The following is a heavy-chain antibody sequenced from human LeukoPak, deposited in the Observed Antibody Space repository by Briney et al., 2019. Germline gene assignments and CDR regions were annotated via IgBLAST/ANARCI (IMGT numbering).Heavy chain of an antibody. J-gene: IGHJ5*02. CDR3: ARGCVRLRYFDWLAGWFDP. CDR2: IYYSGST. V-gene: IGHV4-59*12. Sequence: SETLSLTCNVSGGSIRSYYWSWIRQPPGKGLEWIGYIYYSGSTNYNPSLKSRVTISVDTSKNQFSLKLSSVTAADTAVYYCARGCVRLRYFDWLAGWFDPWGQGTLVTVSS. D-gene: IGHD3-9*01. CDR1: GGSIRSYY.